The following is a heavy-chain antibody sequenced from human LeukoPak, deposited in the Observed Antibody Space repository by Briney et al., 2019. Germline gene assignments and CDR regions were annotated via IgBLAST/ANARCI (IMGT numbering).Heavy chain of an antibody. V-gene: IGHV3-23*01. D-gene: IGHD4-11*01. CDR2: ISYSGLTT. CDR1: GITFSSYA. CDR3: AKARTTVSNFDY. Sequence: PGGSLRLSCAASGITFSSYAMNWVRQAPGKGLEWVSVISYSGLTTYYADSVKGRFTISRDNSKNTVYLQMNSLRAEDTAIYYCAKARTTVSNFDYWGQGTLVTVSS. J-gene: IGHJ4*02.